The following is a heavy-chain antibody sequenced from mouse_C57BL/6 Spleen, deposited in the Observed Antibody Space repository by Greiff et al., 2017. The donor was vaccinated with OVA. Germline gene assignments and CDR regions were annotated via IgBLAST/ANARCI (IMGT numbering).Heavy chain of an antibody. CDR3: ARNYYAFDY. D-gene: IGHD1-1*01. J-gene: IGHJ2*01. CDR1: GFTFSDYG. Sequence: EVKVVESGGGLVKPGGSLKLSCAASGFTFSDYGMHWVRQAPEKGLEWVAYISSGSSTIYYADTVKGRFTISRDNAKNTLFLQMTSLRSEDTAMYYCARNYYAFDYWGQGTTLTVSS. V-gene: IGHV5-17*01. CDR2: ISSGSSTI.